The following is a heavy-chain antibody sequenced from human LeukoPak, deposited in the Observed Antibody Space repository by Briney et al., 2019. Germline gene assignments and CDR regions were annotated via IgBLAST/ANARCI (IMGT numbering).Heavy chain of an antibody. V-gene: IGHV3-11*01. CDR2: TTNGGSTI. Sequence: GGSLRLSCAASGFTFSDYNMNWVRQAPGKGLEWVSYTTNGGSTIHHADSVKGRFTISRDNAKKTLYLQMNSLRAEDTAVYYCARSIGLTGGGVDVWGQGTTVTVSS. CDR1: GFTFSDYN. CDR3: ARSIGLTGGGVDV. D-gene: IGHD3-9*01. J-gene: IGHJ6*02.